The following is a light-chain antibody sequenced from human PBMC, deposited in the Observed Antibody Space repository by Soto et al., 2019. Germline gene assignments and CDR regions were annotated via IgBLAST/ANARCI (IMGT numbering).Light chain of an antibody. Sequence: DIQMTQSPSSLSVSVGDRVTITCRASQGISSYLAWYQQKPGKVPKLLIYAASTLQSGVPSRFSGSGSGTDFTLTISSLQPEDVATYYCQKYNSVPLTFGGGTKVEIK. CDR1: QGISSY. CDR2: AAS. J-gene: IGKJ4*01. CDR3: QKYNSVPLT. V-gene: IGKV1-27*01.